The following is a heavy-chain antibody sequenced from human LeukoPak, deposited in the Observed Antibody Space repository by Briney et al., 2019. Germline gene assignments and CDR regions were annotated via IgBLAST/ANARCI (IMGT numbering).Heavy chain of an antibody. D-gene: IGHD3-22*01. J-gene: IGHJ4*02. CDR1: GGSFSGYY. CDR3: ARDGRDYDSSGYYNDY. Sequence: PSETLSLTCAVYGGSFSGYYWSWIRQPPGKGLEWIGEINHSGSTNYNPPLKSRVTISVDTSKNQFSLKLSSVTAADTAVYYCARDGRDYDSSGYYNDYWGQGTLVTVSS. V-gene: IGHV4-34*01. CDR2: INHSGST.